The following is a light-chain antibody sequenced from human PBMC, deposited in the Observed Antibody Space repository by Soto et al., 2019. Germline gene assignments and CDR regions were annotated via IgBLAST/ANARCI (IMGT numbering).Light chain of an antibody. Sequence: DIVMTQSPDSLAVSLGERATINCKSSQRVFYIHKNKNYLAWYLQKPGQPPKLLIYWASTRESGVPDRFSGRGTGTDFIITISSLKAEDGGVNNTQQHYATPLTFGPVTKVDIK. CDR2: WAS. CDR3: QQHYATPLT. J-gene: IGKJ3*01. V-gene: IGKV4-1*01. CDR1: QRVFYIHKNKNY.